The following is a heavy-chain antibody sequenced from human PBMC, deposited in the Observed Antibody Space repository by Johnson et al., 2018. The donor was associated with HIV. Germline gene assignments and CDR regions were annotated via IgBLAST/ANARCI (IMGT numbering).Heavy chain of an antibody. V-gene: IGHV3-66*01. CDR3: AKGLVYADPDDAFDI. J-gene: IGHJ3*02. D-gene: IGHD2-8*01. CDR1: GITVGTNY. Sequence: EVQLVESGGGLVQPGGSLRLSCAASGITVGTNYMSWVRQAPGKGLEWVSVIYSGGSTYYADSVKGRFTISRDNSKNTLYLQMNSLRAEDTAVYYCAKGLVYADPDDAFDIWGQGTMVTVSS. CDR2: IYSGGST.